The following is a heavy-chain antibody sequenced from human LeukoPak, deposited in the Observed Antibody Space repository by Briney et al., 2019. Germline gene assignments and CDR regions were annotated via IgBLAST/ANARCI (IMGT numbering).Heavy chain of an antibody. V-gene: IGHV1-69*17. CDR3: ARERGIVVVPAATPNWFDP. CDR1: GGTFSSYA. D-gene: IGHD2-2*01. Sequence: GSSVKVSCKASGGTFSSYAISWVRQAPGQGLEWMGGIIPIFGIANYAQKFQGRVTITADKSTGTAYMELSSLRSEDTAVYYCARERGIVVVPAATPNWFDPWGQGTLVTVSS. CDR2: IIPIFGIA. J-gene: IGHJ5*02.